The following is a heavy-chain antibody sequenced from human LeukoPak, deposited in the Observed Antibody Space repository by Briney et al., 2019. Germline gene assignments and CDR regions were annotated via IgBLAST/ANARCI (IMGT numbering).Heavy chain of an antibody. D-gene: IGHD3-22*01. CDR2: INPNSGGT. CDR3: ARAHYYDSSGYYPDY. Sequence: ASVKVSCKASGYTFTGYCMHWVRQAPGQGLEWRGWINPNSGGTNYAQKFQGRVTMTRDTSISTAYMELSRLRSDDTAVYYCARAHYYDSSGYYPDYWGQGTLVTVSS. V-gene: IGHV1-2*02. CDR1: GYTFTGYC. J-gene: IGHJ4*02.